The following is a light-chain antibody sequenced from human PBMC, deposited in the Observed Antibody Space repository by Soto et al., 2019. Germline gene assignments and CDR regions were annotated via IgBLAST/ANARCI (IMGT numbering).Light chain of an antibody. CDR2: AAS. CDR3: LQDYSHPLS. Sequence: AIQMTQSPSSLSASVGDRFTITFRASQGIRNDLGWYQQKPGKAPKSLIYAASNLQSGVPSRFSGSGSGTDFSLSISSLQPEDFATYYCLQDYSHPLSFGGGTKVDIK. V-gene: IGKV1-6*01. J-gene: IGKJ4*01. CDR1: QGIRND.